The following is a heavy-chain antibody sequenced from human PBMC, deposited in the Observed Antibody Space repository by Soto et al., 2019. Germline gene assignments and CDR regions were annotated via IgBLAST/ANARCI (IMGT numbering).Heavy chain of an antibody. D-gene: IGHD3-16*01. CDR2: IYYSGST. J-gene: IGHJ5*02. V-gene: IGHV4-59*12. Sequence: PSETLSLTCTVSGGSISSYYWSWIRQPPGKGLEWIGYIYYSGSTNYNPSIKSRVTISVDTSKNQFSLKLSSVTAADTAVYYCARDRIMLTFGGGSGEWGIDAWGQGTLVT. CDR1: GGSISSYY. CDR3: ARDRIMLTFGGGSGEWGIDA.